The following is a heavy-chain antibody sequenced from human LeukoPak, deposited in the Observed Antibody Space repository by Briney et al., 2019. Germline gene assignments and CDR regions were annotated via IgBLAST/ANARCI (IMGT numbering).Heavy chain of an antibody. V-gene: IGHV1-8*01. J-gene: IGHJ4*02. CDR3: ARGAHDYGDYVSDY. CDR2: MNPNSGNT. CDR1: GYTFTSYD. D-gene: IGHD4-17*01. Sequence: GASVKVSCKASGYTFTSYDINWVRQATGQGLEWMGWMNPNSGNTGYAQKFQGRVTMTRNTSISTAYMEVSSLRSEDTAVYYCARGAHDYGDYVSDYWGQGTLVTVSS.